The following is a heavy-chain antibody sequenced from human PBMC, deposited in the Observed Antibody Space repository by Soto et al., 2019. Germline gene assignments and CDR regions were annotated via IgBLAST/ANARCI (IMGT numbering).Heavy chain of an antibody. J-gene: IGHJ5*02. D-gene: IGHD1-7*01. CDR3: ARDRGYNWNYGWFDP. CDR2: ISAYNGNT. CDR1: GYTFTSYG. V-gene: IGHV1-18*01. Sequence: QVQLVQSGAEVKKPGASVMVSCKASGYTFTSYGISWVRQAPGQGLELMGWISAYNGNTNYAQKLQGRVTMTTDTSTSKAYMELRSLTSDDTAVYYCARDRGYNWNYGWFDPWGQGTLVTVSS.